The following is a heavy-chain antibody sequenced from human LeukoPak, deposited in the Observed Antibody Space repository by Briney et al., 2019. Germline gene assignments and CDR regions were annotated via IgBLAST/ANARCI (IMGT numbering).Heavy chain of an antibody. D-gene: IGHD3-3*01. V-gene: IGHV3-23*01. CDR2: ISSSGGST. J-gene: IGHJ6*03. CDR3: AKDLLQDYDFWSGYYTGMDV. Sequence: GGSLRLSCAASGSTFSSYAMSWVRQAPGKGLEWVSSISSSGGSTYYADSVKGRFTISRDNSKNTLYLQMNSLRAEETAVYYCAKDLLQDYDFWSGYYTGMDVWGKGTTVTVSS. CDR1: GSTFSSYA.